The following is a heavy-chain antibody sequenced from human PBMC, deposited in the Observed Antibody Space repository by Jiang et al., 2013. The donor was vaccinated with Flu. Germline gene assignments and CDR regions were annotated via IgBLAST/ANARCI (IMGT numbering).Heavy chain of an antibody. V-gene: IGHV4-39*01. Sequence: LLKPSETLSLTCTVSGGSISSSSYYWGWIRQPPGKGLEWIGSIYYSGSTYYNPSLKSRVTISVDTSKNQFSLKLSSVTAADTAVYYCARLLIGLGSPGVYYYYGMDVWGQGTTVTVSS. J-gene: IGHJ6*02. CDR2: IYYSGST. CDR1: GGSISSSSYY. CDR3: ARLLIGLGSPGVYYYYGMDV. D-gene: IGHD3-16*01.